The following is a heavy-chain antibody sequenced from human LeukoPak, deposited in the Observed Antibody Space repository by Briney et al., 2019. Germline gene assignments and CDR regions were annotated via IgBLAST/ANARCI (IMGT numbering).Heavy chain of an antibody. D-gene: IGHD3-3*01. Sequence: GGSLRLSCAASGFTFDDYAMHWVRQAPGKGLEWVSGISWNSGSIGYADSVKGRFTISRDNAKNSLYLQMNSLRAEDTAVYYCAREGVLDYDFWSGYYFDYWGQGTLVTVSS. V-gene: IGHV3-9*01. CDR2: ISWNSGSI. J-gene: IGHJ4*02. CDR1: GFTFDDYA. CDR3: AREGVLDYDFWSGYYFDY.